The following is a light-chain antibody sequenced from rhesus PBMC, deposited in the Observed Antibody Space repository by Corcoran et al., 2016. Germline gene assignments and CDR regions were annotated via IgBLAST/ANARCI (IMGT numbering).Light chain of an antibody. V-gene: IGKV1-22*01. Sequence: DIQMTQSPSSLSVSVGDTVTITCRASQCTSSRSAWYQQKPGKAPTLLVYMASSLQSGVPSRFSGRGSGTVYTLSISPLQCEDFATYYCQPYSSRALTFGQGTKVRIK. J-gene: IGKJ1*01. CDR2: MAS. CDR3: QPYSSRALT. CDR1: QCTSSR.